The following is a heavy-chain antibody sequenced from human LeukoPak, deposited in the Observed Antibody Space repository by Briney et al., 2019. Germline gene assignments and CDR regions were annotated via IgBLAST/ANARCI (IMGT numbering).Heavy chain of an antibody. CDR2: ISSSSSTI. V-gene: IGHV3-48*01. Sequence: GGSLRLSCAASGFTFSTYAMSWVRQAPGKGLEWVSYISSSSSTIYYADSVKGRFTISRDNAKNSLYLQMNSLRAEDTAVYYCARALVGCDYWGQGTLVTVSS. CDR1: GFTFSTYA. CDR3: ARALVGCDY. J-gene: IGHJ4*02. D-gene: IGHD2-2*01.